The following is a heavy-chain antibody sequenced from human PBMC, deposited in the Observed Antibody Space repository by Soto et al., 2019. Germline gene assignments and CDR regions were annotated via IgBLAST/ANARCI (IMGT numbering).Heavy chain of an antibody. J-gene: IGHJ4*02. V-gene: IGHV3-11*01. CDR2: ISSSGSTI. Sequence: PGGSLRLSCAASGFTFSDYYMSWIRQAPGKGLEWVSYISSSGSTIYYADSVKGRFTISRDNAKNSLYLQMNSLRAEDTAVYYCARDRPPALYGSGEGHYFDYWGQGTLVTVPQ. CDR1: GFTFSDYY. CDR3: ARDRPPALYGSGEGHYFDY. D-gene: IGHD3-10*01.